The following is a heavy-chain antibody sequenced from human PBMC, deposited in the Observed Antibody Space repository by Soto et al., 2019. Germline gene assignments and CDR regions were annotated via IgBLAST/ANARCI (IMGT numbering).Heavy chain of an antibody. V-gene: IGHV1-69*01. CDR3: ARGGKERFRGSGMDV. J-gene: IGHJ6*02. Sequence: QVQLVQSGAEVRKPGSSVRVACKASGDKFSTYAINWVRQVPGQGLEWLGGIITFFGAAMYAQKFQGRVTITADESATTAYMELSSLRSEDTAVYYCARGGKERFRGSGMDVWGQGTTDTVSS. CDR2: IITFFGAA. D-gene: IGHD1-1*01. CDR1: GDKFSTYA.